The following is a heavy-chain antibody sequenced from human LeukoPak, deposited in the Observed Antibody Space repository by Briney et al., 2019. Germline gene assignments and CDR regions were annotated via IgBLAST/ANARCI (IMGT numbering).Heavy chain of an antibody. J-gene: IGHJ4*02. CDR3: ARGGAESGYCTNGVCYGGGGY. CDR1: GFTFSSYE. D-gene: IGHD2-8*01. V-gene: IGHV3-48*03. Sequence: PGGSLRLSGAASGFTFSSYEMNWVRQAPGKGLEWVSYISSSGSTIYYADSVKGRFTISRDNAKNSLYLQMNSLRAEDTAVYYCARGGAESGYCTNGVCYGGGGYWGQGTLVTVSS. CDR2: ISSSGSTI.